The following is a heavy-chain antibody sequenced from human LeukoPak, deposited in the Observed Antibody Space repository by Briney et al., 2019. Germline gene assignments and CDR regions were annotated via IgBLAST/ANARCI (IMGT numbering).Heavy chain of an antibody. Sequence: ASVKVSCKASGYTFAKYAIHWVRQAPGQRLEWMGWINAGNGDTRYSQKFQGGVTLTRDTSASTAYMELSSLRSEDTAVYYCAISSLVVPVVSDDNYGVDFWGQGTTVTVSS. CDR2: INAGNGDT. CDR1: GYTFAKYA. V-gene: IGHV1-3*01. J-gene: IGHJ6*02. CDR3: AISSLVVPVVSDDNYGVDF. D-gene: IGHD2-2*01.